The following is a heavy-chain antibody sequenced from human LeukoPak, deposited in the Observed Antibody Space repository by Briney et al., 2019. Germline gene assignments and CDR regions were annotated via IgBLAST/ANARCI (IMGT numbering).Heavy chain of an antibody. V-gene: IGHV3-48*01. CDR1: GFTFNTYA. CDR3: VRVFDN. CDR2: ISSTGTIM. J-gene: IGHJ4*02. Sequence: GGSRRLSCAASGFTFNTYAMNWVRQAPGKGLEGVSYISSTGTIMYYADSVKGRFTISRDNAKNSLYLQMNSLRAEDTAVYYCVRVFDNWGQGTLVTVSS.